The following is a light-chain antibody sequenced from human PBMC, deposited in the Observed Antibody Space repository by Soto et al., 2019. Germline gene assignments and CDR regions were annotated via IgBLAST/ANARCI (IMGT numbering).Light chain of an antibody. CDR2: TNH. J-gene: IGLJ2*01. V-gene: IGLV1-44*01. CDR1: ASNLGGNP. CDR3: AAWDDSLNAVV. Sequence: QSVLTQPPSVSGTPGQTVSISCSGSASNLGGNPVNWYQHLPGAAPKLLIYTNHQRPSGVPDRFSGSKSGTSASLAISGLRSEDEANFYCAAWDDSLNAVVFGGGTK.